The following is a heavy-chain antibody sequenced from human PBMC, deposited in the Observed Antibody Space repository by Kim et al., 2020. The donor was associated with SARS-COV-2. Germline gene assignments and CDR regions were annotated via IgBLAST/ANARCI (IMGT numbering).Heavy chain of an antibody. J-gene: IGHJ6*02. CDR1: GFTFINYA. CDR2: ISGSGGST. Sequence: GGSLRLSCAASGFTFINYAMTWVRQAPGKGLEWVSGISGSGGSTYYADSVKGRFTMSRDNSKNTLYLQMNSLRDEDTAVYYCAKSYGEYYYYYGLDVWDQGTTVSVSS. D-gene: IGHD5-18*01. V-gene: IGHV3-23*01. CDR3: AKSYGEYYYYYGLDV.